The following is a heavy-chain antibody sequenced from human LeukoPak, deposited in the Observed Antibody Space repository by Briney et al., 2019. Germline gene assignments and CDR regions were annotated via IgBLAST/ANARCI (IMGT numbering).Heavy chain of an antibody. CDR1: GGSISSSSAY. J-gene: IGHJ4*02. Sequence: SETLSLTCSVSGGSISSSSAYWGWIRPPPGKGLEGIGSIYYSKNTYYNPSLKSRVTISADTSKNQFSLTLCSVSATDTAVYYCVSPRGFSYGYFDYWDQGTLVTVSS. CDR3: VSPRGFSYGYFDY. V-gene: IGHV4-39*01. D-gene: IGHD5-18*01. CDR2: IYYSKNT.